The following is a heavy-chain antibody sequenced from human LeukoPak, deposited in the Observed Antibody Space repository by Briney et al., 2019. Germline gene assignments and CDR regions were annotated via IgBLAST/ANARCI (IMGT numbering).Heavy chain of an antibody. D-gene: IGHD6-19*01. CDR1: GFTFSSYG. J-gene: IGHJ4*02. CDR2: IRYDGSNK. V-gene: IGHV3-30*02. CDR3: ARASIAVAGYKSPRPYYFDY. Sequence: GGSLRLSCAASGFTFSSYGMHWVRQAPGKGLEWVAFIRYDGSNKYYADSVKGRFTISRDNSKNTLYLQMNSLRAEDTAVYYCARASIAVAGYKSPRPYYFDYWGQGTLVTVSS.